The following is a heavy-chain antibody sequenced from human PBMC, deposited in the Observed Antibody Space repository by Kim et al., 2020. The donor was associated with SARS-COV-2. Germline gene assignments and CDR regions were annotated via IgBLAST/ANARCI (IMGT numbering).Heavy chain of an antibody. D-gene: IGHD3-10*01. V-gene: IGHV4-34*01. CDR1: GGSFSGYY. Sequence: SETLSLTCAVYGGSFSGYYWSWIRQPPGKGLEWIGEINHSGSTNYNPSLKSRVTISVDTSKNQFSLKLSSVTAADTAVYYCARDPADYYGSGSSYGMDVWGQGTTVTVSS. CDR2: INHSGST. CDR3: ARDPADYYGSGSSYGMDV. J-gene: IGHJ6*02.